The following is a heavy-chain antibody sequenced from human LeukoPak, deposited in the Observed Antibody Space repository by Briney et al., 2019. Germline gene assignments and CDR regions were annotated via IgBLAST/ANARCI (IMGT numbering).Heavy chain of an antibody. D-gene: IGHD3-9*01. CDR2: IYYSGST. Sequence: PSETLSLTCTVSGGSISSSSYYRGWIRQPPGKGLEWIGSIYYSGSTYYNPSLKSRVTISVDTSKNQFSLRLRYVTAADTAVYYCARVTGYMVEDFFDYWGQGTLVTVSS. CDR3: ARVTGYMVEDFFDY. V-gene: IGHV4-39*07. CDR1: GGSISSSSYY. J-gene: IGHJ4*02.